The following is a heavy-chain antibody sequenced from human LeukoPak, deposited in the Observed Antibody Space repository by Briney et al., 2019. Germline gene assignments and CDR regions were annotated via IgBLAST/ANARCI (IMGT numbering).Heavy chain of an antibody. V-gene: IGHV1-18*01. CDR3: ARDELTYYYDSSGYSG. CDR2: ISAYNGNT. D-gene: IGHD3-22*01. CDR1: GYTFTSYG. J-gene: IGHJ4*02. Sequence: GASVKVSFKASGYTFTSYGISWVRQAPGQGREWMGWISAYNGNTNYAQKLQGRVTMTTDTSTSTAYMELRSLRSDDTAVYYCARDELTYYYDSSGYSGWGQGTLVTVSS.